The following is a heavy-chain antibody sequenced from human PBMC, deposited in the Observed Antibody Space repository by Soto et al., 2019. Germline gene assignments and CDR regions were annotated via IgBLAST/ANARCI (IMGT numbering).Heavy chain of an antibody. V-gene: IGHV3-21*01. CDR2: ISSSSYI. D-gene: IGHD3-3*01. Sequence: GGSLRLSCAASGFTFSSYSMNWVRQAPGKGLEWVSSISSSSYIYYADSVKGRFTISRDNAKNSLYLQMNSLRAEDTAVYYCARDRRSGYYAFDIWGQGTMVTVSS. CDR1: GFTFSSYS. CDR3: ARDRRSGYYAFDI. J-gene: IGHJ3*02.